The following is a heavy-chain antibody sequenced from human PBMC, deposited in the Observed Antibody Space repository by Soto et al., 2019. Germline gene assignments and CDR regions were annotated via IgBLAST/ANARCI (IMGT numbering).Heavy chain of an antibody. Sequence: PGGSLRLSCAASGFTLSSYWMHWVRQAPGKGLVWVSRINSDGSSTSYADSVKGRFTISRDNAKNTLYLQMNSLRAEDTAVYYCARARAIAAAGISWFDPWGQGTLVTVS. CDR3: ARARAIAAAGISWFDP. V-gene: IGHV3-74*01. CDR1: GFTLSSYW. D-gene: IGHD6-13*01. CDR2: INSDGSST. J-gene: IGHJ5*02.